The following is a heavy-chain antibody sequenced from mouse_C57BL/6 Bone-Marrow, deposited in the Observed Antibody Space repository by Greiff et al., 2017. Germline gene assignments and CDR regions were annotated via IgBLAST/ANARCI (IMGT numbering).Heavy chain of an antibody. Sequence: VQRVESGAELARPGASVKLSCKASGYTFTSYGISWVKQRTGQGLEWIGEIYPRSGNTYYNEKFKGKATLTADKSSSTAYMELRSLTSEDSAVYFCATITTVVQRGYAMDYWGQGTSVTVSS. V-gene: IGHV1-81*01. J-gene: IGHJ4*01. D-gene: IGHD1-1*01. CDR3: ATITTVVQRGYAMDY. CDR1: GYTFTSYG. CDR2: IYPRSGNT.